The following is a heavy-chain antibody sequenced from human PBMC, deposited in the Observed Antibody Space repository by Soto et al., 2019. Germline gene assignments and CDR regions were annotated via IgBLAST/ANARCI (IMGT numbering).Heavy chain of an antibody. V-gene: IGHV3-7*03. J-gene: IGHJ4*02. CDR2: IKDDGGQQ. Sequence: GGSLRLSCAASGFPFSKYWMSWVRQAPGKGLEWVANIKDDGGQQYYVDSAKGRFTISRDNAENSLYLHMSSLRVEDTAVYYCGHTLRRGGFDSWGQGTVVTVSS. CDR3: GHTLRRGGFDS. CDR1: GFPFSKYW. D-gene: IGHD3-16*01.